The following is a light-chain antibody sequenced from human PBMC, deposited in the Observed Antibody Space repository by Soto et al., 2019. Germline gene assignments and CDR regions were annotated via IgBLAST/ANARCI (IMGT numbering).Light chain of an antibody. V-gene: IGLV2-14*01. J-gene: IGLJ1*01. CDR3: SSYTGSSTVV. CDR1: SSDVGGYGY. Sequence: QSVLTQPASVSGSPGQSITISCTGTSSDVGGYGYVSWYQQLPGKAPKLLIYDVNNRPSGVSHRFSGSKSGNTASLTISGLQAEDEADYYCSSYTGSSTVVFGTGTKVTVL. CDR2: DVN.